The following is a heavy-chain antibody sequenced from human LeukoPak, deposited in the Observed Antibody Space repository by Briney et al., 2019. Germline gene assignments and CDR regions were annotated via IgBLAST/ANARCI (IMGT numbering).Heavy chain of an antibody. CDR1: GGSFSGYY. J-gene: IGHJ4*02. CDR2: INHSGST. V-gene: IGHV4-34*01. D-gene: IGHD3-9*01. Sequence: KPSETLSLTCAVYGGSFSGYYWSWIRQPPGKGLEWIGEINHSGSTNYNPSLKSRVTISVDTSKSQFSLKLSSVTAADTAVYYCAGGAVYDILTVEYYFDYWGQGTLVTVSS. CDR3: AGGAVYDILTVEYYFDY.